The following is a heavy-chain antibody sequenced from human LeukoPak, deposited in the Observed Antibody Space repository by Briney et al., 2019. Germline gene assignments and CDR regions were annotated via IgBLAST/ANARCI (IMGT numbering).Heavy chain of an antibody. CDR1: GYTFTGYY. V-gene: IGHV1-2*02. CDR2: VNPNSGGT. D-gene: IGHD6-6*01. Sequence: ASVKVSCKASGYTFTGYYMHWVRRAPGQGLEWMGWVNPNSGGTNYAQKFQGRVTMTRDTSISTAYMELSRLRSDDTAVYYCARGRIAARRPVGSSVSLNYWGQGTLVTVSS. CDR3: ARGRIAARRPVGSSVSLNY. J-gene: IGHJ4*02.